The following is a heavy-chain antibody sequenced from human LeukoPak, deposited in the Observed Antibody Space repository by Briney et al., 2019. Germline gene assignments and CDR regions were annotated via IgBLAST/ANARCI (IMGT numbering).Heavy chain of an antibody. J-gene: IGHJ6*03. CDR2: IKSKTDGGTT. CDR1: GFTFSRYS. CDR3: TTSGPSSSWYYYYYYYMDV. V-gene: IGHV3-15*01. D-gene: IGHD6-13*01. Sequence: GGSLRLSCAASGFTFSRYSMHWVRQAPGKGLEWVGRIKSKTDGGTTDYAAPVKGRFTISRDDSKNTLYLQMNSLKTEDTAVYYCTTSGPSSSWYYYYYYYMDVWGKGTTVTISS.